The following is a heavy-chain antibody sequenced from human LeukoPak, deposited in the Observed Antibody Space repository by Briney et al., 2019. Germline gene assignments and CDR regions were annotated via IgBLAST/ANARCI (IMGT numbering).Heavy chain of an antibody. J-gene: IGHJ4*02. Sequence: GGSLRLSCAASGFTFSNYAMSWVRQAPGKGLEWVTAITGSADSTYYADSVKGRFTISRDNSKNTLYLQVNSLRAEDTAVYYCASSSRTFDYWGQGTLVTVSS. CDR3: ASSSRTFDY. D-gene: IGHD1-26*01. CDR1: GFTFSNYA. CDR2: ITGSADST. V-gene: IGHV3-23*01.